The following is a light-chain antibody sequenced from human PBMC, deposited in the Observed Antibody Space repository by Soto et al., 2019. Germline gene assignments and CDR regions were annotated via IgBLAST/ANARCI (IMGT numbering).Light chain of an antibody. CDR2: AAS. Sequence: DIQLTQSPSFLSASVGDRVTITCRASQGISSYLAWYQQKPGKAPKLLIYAASTLQSGVPSRFSGSGSGTEFTLTISRLQPEDVGTYYCQQSYSTAWTFGQGTKVDIK. CDR1: QGISSY. J-gene: IGKJ1*01. V-gene: IGKV1-9*01. CDR3: QQSYSTAWT.